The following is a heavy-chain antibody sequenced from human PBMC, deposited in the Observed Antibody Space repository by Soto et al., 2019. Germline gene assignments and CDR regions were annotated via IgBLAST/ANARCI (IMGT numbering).Heavy chain of an antibody. CDR2: ISGSGGST. Sequence: GGSLRLSCAASGFTFSSYAMSWVRQAPGKGLEWVSAISGSGGSTYYADSVKGRFTISRDNSKNTLYLQMNSLRAEDTAVYYCANRRTIEEYYDSSGYPFDYWGQGTLVTVSS. D-gene: IGHD3-22*01. CDR3: ANRRTIEEYYDSSGYPFDY. J-gene: IGHJ4*02. V-gene: IGHV3-23*01. CDR1: GFTFSSYA.